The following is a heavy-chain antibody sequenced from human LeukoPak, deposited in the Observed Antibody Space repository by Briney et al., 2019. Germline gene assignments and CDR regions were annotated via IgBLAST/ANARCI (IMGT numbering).Heavy chain of an antibody. CDR1: GFTVSSNY. CDR3: ARDASNGWGYGDFRYFDL. Sequence: GGSLRLSCAASGFTVSSNYMSWVRQAPGKGLEWVSVIYSGGSTYYADSVKGRFTISRDNSKNTLYLQMNSLRAEDTAVYYCARDASNGWGYGDFRYFDLWGRGTLVTVSS. V-gene: IGHV3-53*01. D-gene: IGHD4-17*01. CDR2: IYSGGST. J-gene: IGHJ2*01.